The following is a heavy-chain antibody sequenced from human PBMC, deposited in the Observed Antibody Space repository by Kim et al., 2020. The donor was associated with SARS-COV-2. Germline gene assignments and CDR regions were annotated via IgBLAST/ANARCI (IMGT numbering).Heavy chain of an antibody. CDR3: TTDPPTPLYGDPQHDAFDI. CDR2: IKSKTDGGTT. Sequence: GGSLRLSCAASGFTFSNAWMSWVRQAPGKGLEWVGRIKSKTDGGTTDYAAPVKGRFTISRDDSKNTLYLQMNSLKTEDTAVYYCTTDPPTPLYGDPQHDAFDIWGQGTMVTVSS. D-gene: IGHD4-17*01. CDR1: GFTFSNAW. V-gene: IGHV3-15*01. J-gene: IGHJ3*02.